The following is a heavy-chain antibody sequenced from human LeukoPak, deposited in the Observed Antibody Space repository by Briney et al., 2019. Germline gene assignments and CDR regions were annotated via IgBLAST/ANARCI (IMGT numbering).Heavy chain of an antibody. CDR2: ISYDGSNK. CDR1: GYTFTSYY. V-gene: IGHV3-30-3*01. Sequence: SCKASGYTFTSYYVHWVRQAPGKGLEWVAVISYDGSNKYYADSVKGRFTISRDNSKNTLYLQMNSLRAEDTAVYYCARVQGGRLSGSGGYYSYWGQGTLVTVSS. D-gene: IGHD3-10*01. J-gene: IGHJ4*02. CDR3: ARVQGGRLSGSGGYYSY.